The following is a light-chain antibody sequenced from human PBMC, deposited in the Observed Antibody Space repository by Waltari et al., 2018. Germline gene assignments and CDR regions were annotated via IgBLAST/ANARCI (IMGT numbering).Light chain of an antibody. J-gene: IGLJ3*02. CDR3: CSYAGSTTWV. CDR1: SSAVGRYNL. Sequence: QSALTQPASVSGSPGPSITIPCTGTSSAVGRYNLFSWYQQHPGKAPNLMIYEVSKRPSGVSNRFSGSKSGNTASLTISGLQAEDEADYYCCSYAGSTTWVFGGGTKLTVL. CDR2: EVS. V-gene: IGLV2-23*02.